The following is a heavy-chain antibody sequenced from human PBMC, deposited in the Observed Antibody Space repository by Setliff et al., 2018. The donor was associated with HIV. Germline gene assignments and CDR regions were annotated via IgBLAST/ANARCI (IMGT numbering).Heavy chain of an antibody. V-gene: IGHV1-69-2*01. CDR2: LDPEDSET. J-gene: IGHJ4*01. Sequence: ASVKVSCKASGFTFKDYYMHWVQQAPGKGLEWMGRLDPEDSETIYAEKFLGRVIISTDMSTDTVFMEVNNLRSEDTAVYFCARVGSSPPEYFDYWGQGTLVT. D-gene: IGHD1-26*01. CDR3: ARVGSSPPEYFDY. CDR1: GFTFKDYY.